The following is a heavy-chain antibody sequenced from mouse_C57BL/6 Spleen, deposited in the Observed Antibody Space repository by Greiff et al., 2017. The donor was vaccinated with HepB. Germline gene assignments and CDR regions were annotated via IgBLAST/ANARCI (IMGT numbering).Heavy chain of an antibody. J-gene: IGHJ3*01. Sequence: EVQLVESGPGLVKPSQSLSLTCSVTGYSITSGYYWNWIRQFPGNKLEWMGYISYDGSNNYNPSLKNRISITRDTSKNQFFLKLNSVTTEDTATYYCARGGGPDPAWFAYWGQGTLVTVSA. V-gene: IGHV3-6*01. CDR2: ISYDGSN. CDR3: ARGGGPDPAWFAY. D-gene: IGHD1-1*02. CDR1: GYSITSGYY.